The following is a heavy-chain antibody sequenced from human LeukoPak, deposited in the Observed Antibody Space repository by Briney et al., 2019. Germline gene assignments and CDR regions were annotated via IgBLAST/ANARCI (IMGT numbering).Heavy chain of an antibody. CDR1: GGSISSSSYY. V-gene: IGHV4-39*01. D-gene: IGHD2-2*01. CDR3: ARRVEDCSSTSCHA. J-gene: IGHJ5*02. CDR2: IYYSGST. Sequence: SETLSLTCTVSGGSISSSSYYWGWIRQPPGKELEWIGSIYYSGSTYYNPSLKSRVTISVDTSKNQFSLKLSSVTAADTAVYYCARRVEDCSSTSCHAWGQGTLVTVSS.